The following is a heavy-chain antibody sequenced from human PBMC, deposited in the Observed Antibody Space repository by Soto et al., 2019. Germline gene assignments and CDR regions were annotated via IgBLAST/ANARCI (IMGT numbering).Heavy chain of an antibody. Sequence: EVQLLESGGGMVEPRGSLKLSCAASGFSFGTYVMNWVRQAPGKGLEWVSGISGSGGRVYSADSVKGRFTISRDNSRNTLFLEMNSLRADDTAVYFCAAIREVDVWGQGTTVTVSS. CDR2: ISGSGGRV. CDR1: GFSFGTYV. J-gene: IGHJ6*02. CDR3: AAIREVDV. D-gene: IGHD1-26*01. V-gene: IGHV3-23*01.